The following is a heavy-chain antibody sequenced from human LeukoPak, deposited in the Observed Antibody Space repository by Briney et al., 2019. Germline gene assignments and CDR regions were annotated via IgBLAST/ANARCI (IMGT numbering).Heavy chain of an antibody. CDR3: ASGHYGDYVVWFDP. CDR2: IYTSGGT. CDR1: GGSISSGSYY. D-gene: IGHD4-17*01. V-gene: IGHV4-61*02. J-gene: IGHJ5*02. Sequence: SETLSLTCTVSGGSISSGSYYWSWIRQPAGKGLEWIGRIYTSGGTNYNPSLTSRVTISVDTSKNQFSLKLSSVTAADTAVYYCASGHYGDYVVWFDPWGQGTLVTVSS.